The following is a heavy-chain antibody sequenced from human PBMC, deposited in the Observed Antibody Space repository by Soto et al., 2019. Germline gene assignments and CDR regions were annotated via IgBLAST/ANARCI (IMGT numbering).Heavy chain of an antibody. CDR2: ISSSGYS. V-gene: IGHV3-21*01. Sequence: GGSLTLSCAVSGFNFNSYTINWVRQAPGKRLEWLSSISSSGYSFNTDSVRRRFTTSRDNAKNSVSLKINSLRAEDTAVYFCARDCSGGSCYPGMDVWGQGTTVTVSS. CDR1: GFNFNSYT. J-gene: IGHJ6*02. D-gene: IGHD2-15*01. CDR3: ARDCSGGSCYPGMDV.